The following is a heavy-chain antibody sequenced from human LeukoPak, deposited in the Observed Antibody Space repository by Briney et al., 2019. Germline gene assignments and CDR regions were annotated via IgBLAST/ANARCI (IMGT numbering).Heavy chain of an antibody. Sequence: GGSLRLSCAASGFTFSSYSMNWVRQAPGKGLEWVSSISSSSSYIYYADSVKGRFTISRDNAKNSLYLQMNSLRAEDTAVYYCARSDGYNEPFDYWGQGTLVTVSS. V-gene: IGHV3-21*01. CDR3: ARSDGYNEPFDY. J-gene: IGHJ4*02. CDR2: ISSSSSYI. CDR1: GFTFSSYS. D-gene: IGHD5-24*01.